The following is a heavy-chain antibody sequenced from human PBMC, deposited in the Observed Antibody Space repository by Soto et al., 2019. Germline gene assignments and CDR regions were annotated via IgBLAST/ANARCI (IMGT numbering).Heavy chain of an antibody. CDR2: INPSGGST. Sequence: ASVKVSCKASGYTFTSYYMHWVRQAPGQGLEWMGIINPSGGSTSYAQKFQGRVTMTRDTSTSTVYMELSSLRSEDTAVYYCASAPGGTIDWFDPSGQGTLVTVSS. J-gene: IGHJ5*02. CDR3: ASAPGGTIDWFDP. V-gene: IGHV1-46*01. D-gene: IGHD2-2*01. CDR1: GYTFTSYY.